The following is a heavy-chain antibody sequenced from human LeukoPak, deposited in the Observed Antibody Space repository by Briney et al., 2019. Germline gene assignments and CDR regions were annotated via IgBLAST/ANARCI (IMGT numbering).Heavy chain of an antibody. Sequence: GASVKVSCKVSGYTLTELSMHWVRQAPGKGLEWMGGFDPEDGETIYAQKFQGRVTMTEDTSTDTAYMGLSSLRSEDTAVYYCATGGWDSSSSWPHWYYMDVWGKGTTVTVSS. CDR3: ATGGWDSSSSWPHWYYMDV. CDR1: GYTLTELS. CDR2: FDPEDGET. D-gene: IGHD6-6*01. V-gene: IGHV1-24*01. J-gene: IGHJ6*03.